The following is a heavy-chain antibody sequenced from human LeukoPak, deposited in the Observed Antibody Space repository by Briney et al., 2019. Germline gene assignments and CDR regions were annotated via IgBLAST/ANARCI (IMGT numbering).Heavy chain of an antibody. V-gene: IGHV3-66*01. J-gene: IGHJ3*02. CDR1: GFTVSSNY. CDR3: ARADSNYDSSGYRRAFDI. Sequence: GGSLRLSCAASGFTVSSNYMSWVRQAPGKGLEWVSVIYSGGSTYYADSVKGRFTISRDNSKNTLYLQMNSLRAEDTAVYYCARADSNYDSSGYRRAFDIWGQGTKVTVSS. D-gene: IGHD3-22*01. CDR2: IYSGGST.